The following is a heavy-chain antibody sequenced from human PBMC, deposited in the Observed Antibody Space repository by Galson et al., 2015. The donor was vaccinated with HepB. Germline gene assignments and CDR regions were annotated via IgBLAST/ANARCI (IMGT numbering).Heavy chain of an antibody. D-gene: IGHD1-26*01. V-gene: IGHV3-21*01. CDR2: ISSSSSYI. Sequence: SLRLSCAASGFTFSSYSMNWVRQAPGKGLEWVSSISSSSSYIYYADSVKGRFTISRDNAKNSLYLQMNSLRAEDTAVYYCAREGLVGATGFDYWGQGTLVTVSS. CDR1: GFTFSSYS. J-gene: IGHJ4*02. CDR3: AREGLVGATGFDY.